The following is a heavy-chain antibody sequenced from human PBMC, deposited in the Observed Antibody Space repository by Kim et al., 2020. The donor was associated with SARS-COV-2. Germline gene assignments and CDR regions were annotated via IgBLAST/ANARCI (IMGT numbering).Heavy chain of an antibody. V-gene: IGHV5-51*01. CDR3: ASRMRYCSGGSCLDPYGMDV. CDR2: IYPGDSDT. CDR1: GYSFTSYW. J-gene: IGHJ6*02. Sequence: GESLKISCKGSGYSFTSYWIGWVRQMPGKGLEWMGIIYPGDSDTRYSPSFQGQVTISADKSISTAYLQWSSLKASDTAMYYCASRMRYCSGGSCLDPYGMDVWGQGTTVTVSS. D-gene: IGHD2-15*01.